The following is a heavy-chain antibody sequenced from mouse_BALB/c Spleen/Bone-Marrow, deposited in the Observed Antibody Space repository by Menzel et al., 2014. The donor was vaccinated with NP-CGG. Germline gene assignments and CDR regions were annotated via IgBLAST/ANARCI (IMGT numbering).Heavy chain of an antibody. V-gene: IGHV7-3*02. CDR2: IRNKANGYTT. CDR1: GFTFTDYY. J-gene: IGHJ4*01. CDR3: ARDDYYAMDY. Sequence: EVQLVESGGGLVQPGGSLRLSCATSGFTFTDYYMSWVRQPPGKALEWLGFIRNKANGYTTEYSASVEGRFTISRDNSQSTLYLQVNTLRAEDSATYYCARDDYYAMDYWGQGTSVTVSS.